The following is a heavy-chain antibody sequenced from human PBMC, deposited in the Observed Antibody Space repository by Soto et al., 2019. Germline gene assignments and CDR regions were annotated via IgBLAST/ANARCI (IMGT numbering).Heavy chain of an antibody. V-gene: IGHV3-48*03. CDR2: ISSSGSTI. J-gene: IGHJ3*02. D-gene: IGHD3-16*01. Sequence: PGGSLRLSCAASGFTFSSYELNWVRQAPGKGLEWVSYISSSGSTIYYADSVKGRFTISRDNAKNSLYLQMNSLRAEDTAVYYCARGIGGGTGDALDIWGQGTMVTVSS. CDR3: ARGIGGGTGDALDI. CDR1: GFTFSSYE.